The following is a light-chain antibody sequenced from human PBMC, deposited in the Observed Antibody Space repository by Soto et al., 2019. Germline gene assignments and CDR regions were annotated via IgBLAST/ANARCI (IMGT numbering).Light chain of an antibody. CDR3: QQYNTYST. CDR2: DAS. Sequence: DIVMTQSPSTLSASVGDRVTITCRASQSISSWLAWYQQKPGKAPQALIYDASSLKSGVPSRFSGNGSGTEFTLTISSLQPDDFATYYCQQYNTYSTFGQGTRLEIK. CDR1: QSISSW. J-gene: IGKJ5*01. V-gene: IGKV1-5*01.